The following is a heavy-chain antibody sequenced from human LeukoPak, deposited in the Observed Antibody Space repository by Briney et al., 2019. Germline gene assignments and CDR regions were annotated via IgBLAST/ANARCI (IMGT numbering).Heavy chain of an antibody. V-gene: IGHV3-15*01. CDR2: IRNKSDGGIA. J-gene: IGHJ4*02. Sequence: GGSLRLSCAASGVTFSNAWMAWVRQAPGKGLVFVGRIRNKSDGGIAESADPLKGRFTISRDDWTNTLYLQMNSLETEDTAVYYCTTWGGSFSRYWGQGTLVTVSS. CDR3: TTWGGSFSRY. D-gene: IGHD1-26*01. CDR1: GVTFSNAW.